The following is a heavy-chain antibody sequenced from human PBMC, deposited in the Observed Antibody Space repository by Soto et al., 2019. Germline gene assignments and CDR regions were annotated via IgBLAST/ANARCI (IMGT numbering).Heavy chain of an antibody. CDR1: GFTLSSYA. D-gene: IGHD3-22*01. J-gene: IGHJ4*02. CDR2: ISYDGSNK. V-gene: IGHV3-30-3*01. CDR3: ARGVRRFYYDSSGYPHDY. Sequence: GGSLRLSCAASGFTLSSYAMHWVRQAPGKGLEWVAVISYDGSNKYYADSVKGRFTISRDNSKNTLYLQMNSLRAEDTAVYYCARGVRRFYYDSSGYPHDYWGQGTLVTVSS.